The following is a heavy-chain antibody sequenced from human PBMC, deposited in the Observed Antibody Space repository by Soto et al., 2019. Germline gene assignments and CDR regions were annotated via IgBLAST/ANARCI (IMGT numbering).Heavy chain of an antibody. CDR1: GGSISSNNW. CDR2: IHHSGST. V-gene: IGHV4-4*02. Sequence: NPSETLSLTCAVSGGSISSNNWWNWVRQPPGKGLEWIGEIHHSGSTNYNPSLKSRVTISVDKSKNQFSLKLNSVTAADTAVYYCARARQYCSSSSCYLDPWGQGTLVTVSS. CDR3: ARARQYCSSSSCYLDP. D-gene: IGHD2-2*01. J-gene: IGHJ5*02.